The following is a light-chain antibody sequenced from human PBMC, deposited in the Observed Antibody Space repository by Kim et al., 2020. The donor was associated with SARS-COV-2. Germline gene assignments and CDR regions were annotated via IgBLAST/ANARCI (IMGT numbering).Light chain of an antibody. CDR3: QQYGSSPQVYT. CDR1: QSVSSSY. V-gene: IGKV3-20*01. J-gene: IGKJ2*01. CDR2: GAS. Sequence: PGERATLSCRASQSVSSSYLAWYQQKPGQAPRLLIYGASSRATGIPDRFSGSGSGTYFTLTISRLEPEDFAVYYCQQYGSSPQVYTFGQGTKLEI.